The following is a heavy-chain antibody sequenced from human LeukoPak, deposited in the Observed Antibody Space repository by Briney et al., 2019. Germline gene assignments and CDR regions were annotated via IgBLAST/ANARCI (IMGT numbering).Heavy chain of an antibody. CDR1: GGSISSYY. CDR2: IYYSGST. CDR3: AGLIRPGWFDP. Sequence: SETLSLTCTVSGGSISSYYWSWIRQPPGKGLEWIGYIYYSGSTNYNPSLKSRVTISVDTSRNQFSLKLSSVTAADTAVYYCAGLIRPGWFDPWGQGTLVTVSS. D-gene: IGHD1-14*01. J-gene: IGHJ5*02. V-gene: IGHV4-59*08.